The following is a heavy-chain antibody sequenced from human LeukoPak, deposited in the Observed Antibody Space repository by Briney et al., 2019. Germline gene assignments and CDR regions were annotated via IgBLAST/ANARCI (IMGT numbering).Heavy chain of an antibody. CDR2: IYFSGTT. Sequence: SETLSLTCTGSGGSISKYYWSGLRQPPCKGLDGMGYIYFSGTTNINSSLKSQVTISVDMSKNQFPLELRSVTAADTAVYYCAREDPQTTVAEGLDVWGQGTTVTVCS. CDR1: GGSISKYY. V-gene: IGHV4-59*01. CDR3: AREDPQTTVAEGLDV. D-gene: IGHD4-23*01. J-gene: IGHJ6*02.